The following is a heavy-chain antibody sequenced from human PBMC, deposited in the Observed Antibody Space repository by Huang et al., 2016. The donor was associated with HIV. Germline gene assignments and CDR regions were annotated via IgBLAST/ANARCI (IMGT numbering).Heavy chain of an antibody. V-gene: IGHV3-21*01. D-gene: IGHD3-16*01. Sequence: EVQLVESGGSLVKPGGSLRLSCAASGFTFSYYSMNWVRQAPGKGLEWGSSISSSSSYIYYADAVKGRFTISGDNAKNSLYLQMNSLRAEDTAVYYCARDDGAVFNFDYWGQGTLVTVSS. CDR2: ISSSSSYI. J-gene: IGHJ4*02. CDR1: GFTFSYYS. CDR3: ARDDGAVFNFDY.